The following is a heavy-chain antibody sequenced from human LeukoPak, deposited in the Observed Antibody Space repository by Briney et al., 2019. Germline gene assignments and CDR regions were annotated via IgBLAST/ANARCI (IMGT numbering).Heavy chain of an antibody. Sequence: SETLSLTCTVSGGSISSSSYYWGWIRQPPGKGMEWIVSIYYSGSTSYNPSLTSQVTISVDTSKNQFALKLSSVTAADTAVYYCARRPVTTGANWFDPWGQGTLVTVSS. CDR2: IYYSGST. CDR3: ARRPVTTGANWFDP. CDR1: GGSISSSSYY. D-gene: IGHD4-11*01. V-gene: IGHV4-39*01. J-gene: IGHJ5*02.